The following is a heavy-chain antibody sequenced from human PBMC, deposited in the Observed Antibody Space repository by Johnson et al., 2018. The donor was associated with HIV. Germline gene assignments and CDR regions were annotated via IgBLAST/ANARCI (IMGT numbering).Heavy chain of an antibody. Sequence: VQLVESGGGVVQPGRSLRLSCGASGFTFNSYGMHWVRQAPGKGLEWVAVISYDGSNKYYADSVKGRFTISRDNSKNTLYLQMNSLRAEDTAVYYCPVDTEAFDIWGQGTMVTVSS. CDR1: GFTFNSYG. CDR2: ISYDGSNK. D-gene: IGHD1-14*01. V-gene: IGHV3-30*19. CDR3: PVDTEAFDI. J-gene: IGHJ3*02.